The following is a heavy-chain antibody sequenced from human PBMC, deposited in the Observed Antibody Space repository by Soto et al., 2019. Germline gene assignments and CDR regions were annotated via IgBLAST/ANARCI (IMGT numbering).Heavy chain of an antibody. CDR1: GGSISSGGYS. CDR3: ARGIAAGRNWFDP. J-gene: IGHJ5*02. Sequence: SETLSLTCAVSGGSISSGGYSWSWIRQPPGKGLEWIGYIYHSGSTYYNPSLKSRVTISVDRSKNQFSLKLSSVTAADTAVYYWARGIAAGRNWFDPWGQGTLVTVSS. V-gene: IGHV4-30-2*01. D-gene: IGHD6-13*01. CDR2: IYHSGST.